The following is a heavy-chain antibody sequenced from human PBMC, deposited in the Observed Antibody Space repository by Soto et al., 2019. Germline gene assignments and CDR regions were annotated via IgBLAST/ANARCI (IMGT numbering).Heavy chain of an antibody. CDR1: ALTSRRYS. J-gene: IGHJ3*02. V-gene: IGHV3-21*01. CDR3: ARDIGSSSLGNNAFSGVI. CDR2: ISSSSSYI. D-gene: IGHD2-2*01. Sequence: GGSRRLSYTASALTSRRYSMILCRLALGKEMKWVSSISSSSSYIYYADSVKGRFTISRDNAKNSLYLQMNSLRAEDTAVYYCARDIGSSSLGNNAFSGVILRQAIMITV.